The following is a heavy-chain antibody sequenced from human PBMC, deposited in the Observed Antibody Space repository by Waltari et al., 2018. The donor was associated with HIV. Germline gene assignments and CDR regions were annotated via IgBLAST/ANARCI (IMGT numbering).Heavy chain of an antibody. CDR3: VTSRPGAVFGDF. V-gene: IGHV1-8*01. D-gene: IGHD3-3*01. CDR2: MSINGGNA. Sequence: QAQLVQSGAEVRKPGASVKVSCKASGYNFASFDINWVRRATGQGLEWMGWMSINGGNAGYGQRFKGRLTLTRDTSIDMAYMELNSLTPQDTAVYYCVTSRPGAVFGDFWGQGTPVTVSS. CDR1: GYNFASFD. J-gene: IGHJ4*02.